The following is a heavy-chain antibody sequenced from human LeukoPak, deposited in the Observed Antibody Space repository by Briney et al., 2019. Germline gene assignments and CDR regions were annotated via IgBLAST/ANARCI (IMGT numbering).Heavy chain of an antibody. D-gene: IGHD6-13*01. CDR1: GFTFSSYA. CDR3: AKDYRVAAAATGYFDH. V-gene: IGHV3-23*01. Sequence: GGSLRLSCAASGFTFSSYAMSWVRQAPGKGLEWVSAISGSGGSTYYADSVKGRFTISRDNSKNTLYLQMNSLRAEDTAVYYCAKDYRVAAAATGYFDHWGQGTLVTVSS. CDR2: ISGSGGST. J-gene: IGHJ4*02.